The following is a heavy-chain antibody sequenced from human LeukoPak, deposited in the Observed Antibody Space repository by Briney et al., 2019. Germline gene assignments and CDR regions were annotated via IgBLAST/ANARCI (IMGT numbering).Heavy chain of an antibody. J-gene: IGHJ4*02. D-gene: IGHD1-26*01. CDR2: INSDGSST. V-gene: IGHV3-74*01. Sequence: GGSLRLSCAASGFTFSSCWMHWVRQAPGKGLIWVSRINSDGSSTSYADSVKGRFTISRDNAKNTLYLQMNSLRAEDTAVYYCARDSWESGLDYFDYWGQGTLVTVSS. CDR3: ARDSWESGLDYFDY. CDR1: GFTFSSCW.